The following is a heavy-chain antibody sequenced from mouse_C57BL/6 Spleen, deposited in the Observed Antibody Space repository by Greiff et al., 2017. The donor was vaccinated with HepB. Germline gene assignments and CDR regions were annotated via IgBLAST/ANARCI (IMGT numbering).Heavy chain of an antibody. CDR3: ARLDDYGYFDY. D-gene: IGHD2-4*01. CDR1: GYTFTSYW. Sequence: VKLQQPGAELVRPGSSVKLSCKASGYTFTSYWMHWVKQRPIQGLEWIGNIDPSDSETHYNQKFKDKATLTVDKSSSTAYMQLSSLTSEDSAVYYCARLDDYGYFDYWGQGTTLTVSS. V-gene: IGHV1-52*01. CDR2: IDPSDSET. J-gene: IGHJ2*01.